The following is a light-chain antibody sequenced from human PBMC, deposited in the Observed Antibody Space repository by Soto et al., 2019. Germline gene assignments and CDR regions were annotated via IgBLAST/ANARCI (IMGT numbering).Light chain of an antibody. V-gene: IGLV2-23*01. CDR2: EGS. J-gene: IGLJ3*02. Sequence: QSALTQPASVSGSPGQSITISCTGSSSDVGSNNLVSWYQQLPGKAPKLMIYEGSERPSGVSHRFSGSKSGNTASLTISGLQSEAEADYYCCSYATSTTWVFGGGTKVTVL. CDR1: SSDVGSNNL. CDR3: CSYATSTTWV.